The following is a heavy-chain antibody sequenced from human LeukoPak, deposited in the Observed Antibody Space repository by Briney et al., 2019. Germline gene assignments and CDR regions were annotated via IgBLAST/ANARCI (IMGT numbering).Heavy chain of an antibody. V-gene: IGHV1-18*01. CDR2: ISAYNGNT. CDR3: ARGAVVVPAAIVFGFDP. Sequence: ASVKVSCKASGGTFSSYAISWVRQAPGQGLEWMGWISAYNGNTNYAQKLQGRVTMTTDTSTSTAYMELRSLRSDDTAVYYCARGAVVVPAAIVFGFDPWGQGTLVTVSS. D-gene: IGHD2-2*01. J-gene: IGHJ5*02. CDR1: GGTFSSYA.